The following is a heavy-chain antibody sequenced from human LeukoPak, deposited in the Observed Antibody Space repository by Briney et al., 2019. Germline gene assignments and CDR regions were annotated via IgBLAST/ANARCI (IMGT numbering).Heavy chain of an antibody. CDR3: AKGFNQYDFYYGMDV. V-gene: IGHV3-48*01. CDR2: MNSSDTTI. CDR1: GFTFSSYR. D-gene: IGHD3-3*01. J-gene: IGHJ6*02. Sequence: GGSLRLSCAASGFTFSSYRMNWVRQAPGKGLEWVSYMNSSDTTIYYADSVKGRFTISRDNSKNTLYLQINSLRAEDTAVYYCAKGFNQYDFYYGMDVWGQGTTVTVSS.